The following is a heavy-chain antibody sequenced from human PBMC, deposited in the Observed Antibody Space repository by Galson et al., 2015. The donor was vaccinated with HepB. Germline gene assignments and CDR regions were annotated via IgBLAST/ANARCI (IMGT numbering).Heavy chain of an antibody. CDR1: GYTFTSYG. CDR2: VSAYNGNT. CDR3: ARDRAAADAFDI. D-gene: IGHD6-13*01. Sequence: SVKVSCKASGYTFTSYGISWVRQAPGQGLEWMGWVSAYNGNTNYAQKLQGRVTMTTDTSTSTAYMELRSLRSDDTAVYYCARDRAAADAFDIWGQGTMVTVSS. J-gene: IGHJ3*02. V-gene: IGHV1-18*01.